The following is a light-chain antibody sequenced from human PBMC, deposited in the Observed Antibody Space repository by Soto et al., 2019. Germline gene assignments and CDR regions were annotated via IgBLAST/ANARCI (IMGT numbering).Light chain of an antibody. Sequence: EIVLTQSPATLSLSPGERATLSCRASQSVRSYLAWYQQKPGQAPRLLIYDASNRAAGIPARFSGSGSRTDFTLTISSLEPEDFAVYYCQQRSNWPTPFGQGTKVEI. CDR2: DAS. J-gene: IGKJ1*01. CDR1: QSVRSY. V-gene: IGKV3-11*01. CDR3: QQRSNWPTP.